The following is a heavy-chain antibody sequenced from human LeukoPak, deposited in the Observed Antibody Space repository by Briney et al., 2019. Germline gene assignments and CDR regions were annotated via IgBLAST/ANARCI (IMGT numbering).Heavy chain of an antibody. V-gene: IGHV4-59*01. J-gene: IGHJ5*02. D-gene: IGHD3-22*01. CDR1: NGSISTYY. CDR2: IYYTGST. CDR3: ARVFSTNYYDDRGWLDP. Sequence: SETLSLTCTVSNGSISTYYWSWIRQSPGKGLEWIGYIYYTGSTNYNPSLKSRVTISVDTSKNQFSLKLSSVTAADTAVYYCARVFSTNYYDDRGWLDPWGQGTLVTVSS.